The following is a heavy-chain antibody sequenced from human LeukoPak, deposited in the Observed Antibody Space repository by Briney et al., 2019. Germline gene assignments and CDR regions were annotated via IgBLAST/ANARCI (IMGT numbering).Heavy chain of an antibody. D-gene: IGHD2-21*02. V-gene: IGHV3-21*01. CDR3: ARSLYCGGDCYPNDAFDI. Sequence: GGSLRLSCAASGFTFSSYSMNWVRQAPGKGLEWVSCISSSSYIYYADSVKGRFTISRDNAKNSLYLQMNSLRAEDTAVYYCARSLYCGGDCYPNDAFDIWGQGTMVTVSS. J-gene: IGHJ3*02. CDR2: ISSSSYI. CDR1: GFTFSSYS.